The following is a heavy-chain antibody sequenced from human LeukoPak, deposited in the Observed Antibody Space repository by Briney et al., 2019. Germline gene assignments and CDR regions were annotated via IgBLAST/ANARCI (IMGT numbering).Heavy chain of an antibody. J-gene: IGHJ3*02. CDR3: GRWDDYGGNSKRAFDI. V-gene: IGHV4-59*01. CDR1: GGSISSYY. Sequence: PSETLSLTCTVSGGSISSYYWSWIRQPPGKGLEWLGYIYYSGSTNYNPSLKSRVTISVDTSKNQFSLKLSSVTAADTAVYYCGRWDDYGGNSKRAFDIWGQGTMVTVSS. CDR2: IYYSGST. D-gene: IGHD4-23*01.